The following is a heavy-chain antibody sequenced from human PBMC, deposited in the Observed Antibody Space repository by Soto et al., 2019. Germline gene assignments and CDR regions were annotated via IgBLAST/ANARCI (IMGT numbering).Heavy chain of an antibody. D-gene: IGHD5-18*01. Sequence: QVQLVQSGAEVKKPWASVKVSCKASGYTFTSYGISWVRQAPGQGIEWMGWISAYNGNTNYAQKLQGRVTMTTDTFTSTAYIELRSLRSDDTAVYYSARVKYSPLYYYYYGMDVWGQGTTVTVSS. CDR3: ARVKYSPLYYYYYGMDV. J-gene: IGHJ6*02. CDR2: ISAYNGNT. V-gene: IGHV1-18*01. CDR1: GYTFTSYG.